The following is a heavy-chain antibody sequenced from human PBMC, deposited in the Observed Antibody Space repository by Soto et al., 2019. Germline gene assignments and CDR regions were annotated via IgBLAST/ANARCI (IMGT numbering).Heavy chain of an antibody. Sequence: QVQLQESGPGLVKPSGTLSLTCAVSSGSISSSNWWSWVRQPPGKGLEWIGEIYHSGSTNYNPSLKSRVTISVDKPKNQFSLKLSSVTAADTAVYYCARDVGGYGDRMASFDYWGQGTLVTVSS. D-gene: IGHD4-17*01. CDR1: SGSISSSNW. V-gene: IGHV4-4*02. CDR2: IYHSGST. CDR3: ARDVGGYGDRMASFDY. J-gene: IGHJ4*02.